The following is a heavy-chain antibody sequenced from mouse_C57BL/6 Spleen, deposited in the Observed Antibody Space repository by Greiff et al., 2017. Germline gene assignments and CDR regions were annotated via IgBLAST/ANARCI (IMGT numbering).Heavy chain of an antibody. CDR1: GFTFSSYA. V-gene: IGHV5-4*03. D-gene: IGHD3-3*01. CDR3: ARGRDPYYYAMDY. Sequence: EVKLVESGGGLVKPGGSLKLSCAASGFTFSSYAMSWVRQTPEKRLEWVATISDGGSYTYYPDNVKGRFTISRDNAKNNLYLQMSHLKSEDTAMYYCARGRDPYYYAMDYWGQGTSVTVSS. CDR2: ISDGGSYT. J-gene: IGHJ4*01.